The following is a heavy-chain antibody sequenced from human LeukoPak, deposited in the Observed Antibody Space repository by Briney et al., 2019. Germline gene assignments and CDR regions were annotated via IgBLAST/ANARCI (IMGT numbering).Heavy chain of an antibody. CDR3: ARDEDIVVVVAGPFDY. Sequence: VASVKVSCKASGYTFTSYGISWLRQAPGQGLEWMGWISAYNGNTNYAQKLQGRVTMTTDTSTSTAYMELRSLRSDDTAVYYCARDEDIVVVVAGPFDYWGQGALVTVSS. CDR1: GYTFTSYG. J-gene: IGHJ4*02. CDR2: ISAYNGNT. D-gene: IGHD2-15*01. V-gene: IGHV1-18*01.